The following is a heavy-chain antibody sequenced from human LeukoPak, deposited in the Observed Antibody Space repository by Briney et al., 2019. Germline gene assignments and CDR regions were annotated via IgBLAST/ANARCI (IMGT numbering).Heavy chain of an antibody. D-gene: IGHD3-16*02. J-gene: IGHJ3*02. Sequence: ASVKVSCKVSGYTLTELSMHWARQAPGKGLEWMGGFDPEDGETIYAQKFQGRVTMTEDTSTDTAYMELSSLRSEDTGVYYCATGSRRVWGSYRPTVFDAFDIWGQGTMVTVSS. CDR2: FDPEDGET. V-gene: IGHV1-24*01. CDR1: GYTLTELS. CDR3: ATGSRRVWGSYRPTVFDAFDI.